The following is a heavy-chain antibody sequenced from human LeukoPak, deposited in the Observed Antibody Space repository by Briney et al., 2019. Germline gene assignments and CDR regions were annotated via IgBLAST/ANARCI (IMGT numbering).Heavy chain of an antibody. D-gene: IGHD6-19*01. Sequence: SETLSLTCAVSGGSFSGYYWSWIRQPPGKGLEWIGEINHSGSTNYNPSLKSRVPITVDTSKNQFSQKVSSVTAADTAVYYCARGGIAVAGEHDYWGQGTLVTVSS. V-gene: IGHV4-34*01. CDR2: INHSGST. CDR1: GGSFSGYY. CDR3: ARGGIAVAGEHDY. J-gene: IGHJ4*02.